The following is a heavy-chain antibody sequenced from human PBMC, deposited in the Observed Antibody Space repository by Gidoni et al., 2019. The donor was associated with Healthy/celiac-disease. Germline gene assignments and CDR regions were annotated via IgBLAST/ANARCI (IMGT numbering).Heavy chain of an antibody. Sequence: QVQLQQWGAGLLKPPETPSLTCAVYGGSFSGYYWSWIRQPPGKGLEWIGEINHSGSTNYNPSLKSRVTISVDTSKNQFSLKLSSVTAADTAVYYCASRYCSSTSCYVGAGQHWGQGTLVTVSS. CDR3: ASRYCSSTSCYVGAGQH. D-gene: IGHD2-2*01. CDR1: GGSFSGYY. CDR2: INHSGST. V-gene: IGHV4-34*01. J-gene: IGHJ1*01.